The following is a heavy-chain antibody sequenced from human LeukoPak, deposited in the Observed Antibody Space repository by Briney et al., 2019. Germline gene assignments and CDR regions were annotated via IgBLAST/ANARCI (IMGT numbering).Heavy chain of an antibody. Sequence: GASVKVSCKASGYTFTGYYMHWVRQAPGQGLEWMGWINPNSGGTNYAQKFQGRVTMTTDTSTSTAYMELRSLRSDDTAVYYCARDLDIVVVPAAMGGYNWFDPWGQGTLVTVSS. D-gene: IGHD2-2*03. V-gene: IGHV1-2*02. CDR1: GYTFTGYY. J-gene: IGHJ5*02. CDR2: INPNSGGT. CDR3: ARDLDIVVVPAAMGGYNWFDP.